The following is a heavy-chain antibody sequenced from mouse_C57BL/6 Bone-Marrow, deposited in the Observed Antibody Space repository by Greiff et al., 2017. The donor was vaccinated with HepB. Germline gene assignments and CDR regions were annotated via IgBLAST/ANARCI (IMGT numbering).Heavy chain of an antibody. CDR3: ARRGDGFHYAIDY. CDR1: GYTFTNYW. Sequence: QVQLQQSGAELVRPGTSVKMSCKASGYTFTNYWIGWAKQRPGHGLEWIGDIYPGGGYTNYNEKFKGKATLTADKSSSTAYMQFSSLTSEDSAIYYCARRGDGFHYAIDYWGQGTSVTVSS. J-gene: IGHJ4*01. CDR2: IYPGGGYT. D-gene: IGHD2-3*01. V-gene: IGHV1-63*01.